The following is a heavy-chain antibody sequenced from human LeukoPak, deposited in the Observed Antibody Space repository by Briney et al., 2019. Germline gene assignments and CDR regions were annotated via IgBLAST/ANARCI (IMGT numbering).Heavy chain of an antibody. V-gene: IGHV1-2*02. CDR2: ISPNSGGT. CDR3: ARDTATGYGQGPAFDI. D-gene: IGHD5-18*01. CDR1: GYTFTGYH. J-gene: IGHJ3*02. Sequence: GASVKVSCKASGYTFTGYHMHWARQAPGQGLEWMGWISPNSGGTNYAQKFQGRVTMTRDTSISTAYMELNRLKSDDTAVYYCARDTATGYGQGPAFDIWGQGTMVTVSS.